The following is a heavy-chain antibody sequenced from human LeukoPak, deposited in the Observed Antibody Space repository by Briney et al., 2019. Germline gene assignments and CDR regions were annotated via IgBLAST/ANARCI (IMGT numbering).Heavy chain of an antibody. J-gene: IGHJ5*02. D-gene: IGHD3-3*01. CDR3: ARDYPTRDYDFWSGRNVNWFDP. Sequence: SVKVSCKASGGTFSSYAISWVRQAPGQGLEWMGRIIPISGIANYAQKFQGRVTITADKSTSTAYMELSSLRSEDTAVYYCARDYPTRDYDFWSGRNVNWFDPWGQGTLVTVSS. V-gene: IGHV1-69*04. CDR1: GGTFSSYA. CDR2: IIPISGIA.